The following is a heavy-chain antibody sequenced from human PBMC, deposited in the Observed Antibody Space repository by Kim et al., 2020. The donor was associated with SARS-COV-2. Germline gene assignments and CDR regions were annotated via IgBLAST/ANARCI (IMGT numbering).Heavy chain of an antibody. V-gene: IGHV4-31*02. J-gene: IGHJ2*01. Sequence: SRVTISVDTSKNQFSLKLSSVTAADTAVYYCARAERWLHPGPSTVGYFDLWGRGTLVTVSS. D-gene: IGHD5-12*01. CDR3: ARAERWLHPGPSTVGYFDL.